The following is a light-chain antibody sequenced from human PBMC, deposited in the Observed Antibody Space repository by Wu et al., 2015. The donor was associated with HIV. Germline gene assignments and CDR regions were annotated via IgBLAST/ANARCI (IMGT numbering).Light chain of an antibody. CDR3: QQYDTSPTT. V-gene: IGKV3-20*01. CDR1: QSVRNNY. J-gene: IGKJ1*01. CDR2: DAS. Sequence: EIVLTQSPGTLSLSPGERATLSCRASQSVRNNYLAWYQQKPGQAPRLLIYDASTRAAGITDRFSGSGTGTDFSLTISRLEPEDFAVYYCQQYDTSPTTFGQGTKVEIK.